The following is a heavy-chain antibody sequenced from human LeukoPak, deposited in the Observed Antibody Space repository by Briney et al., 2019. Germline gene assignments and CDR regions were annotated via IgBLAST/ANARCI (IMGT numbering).Heavy chain of an antibody. Sequence: ASVKVSCKASGYTFTCYYMHWVRQAPGQGLEWMGWINPNSGGTNYAQKFQGRVTMTRDTSISTAYMELSRLRSDDTAVYYSARDRNTAMWDSDAFDIWGQGTMVTVSS. V-gene: IGHV1-2*02. CDR2: INPNSGGT. J-gene: IGHJ3*02. CDR3: ARDRNTAMWDSDAFDI. CDR1: GYTFTCYY. D-gene: IGHD5-18*01.